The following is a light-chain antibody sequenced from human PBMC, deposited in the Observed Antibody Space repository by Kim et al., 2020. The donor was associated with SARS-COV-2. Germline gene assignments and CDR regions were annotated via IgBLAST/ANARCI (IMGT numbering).Light chain of an antibody. CDR1: QSLIHSDGNTY. CDR2: KVS. V-gene: IGKV2-30*02. Sequence: GQAASISCRSSQSLIHSDGNTYLHWFQQRPGHSPRRLIYKVSNRDSWVPDRFSGSGSDTDFTLRISRVEADDIAIYYCVQGTHGPSFGQGTKLEI. CDR3: VQGTHGPS. J-gene: IGKJ2*01.